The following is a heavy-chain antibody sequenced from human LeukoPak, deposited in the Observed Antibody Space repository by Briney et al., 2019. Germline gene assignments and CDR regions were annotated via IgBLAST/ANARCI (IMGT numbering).Heavy chain of an antibody. CDR2: IYTNGNT. D-gene: IGHD3-10*01. CDR3: ARGVITMVRGVIISYNWFDP. Sequence: SQTLSLTCTVSGGSISSGSYYWSWIRQPAGKGLEWIGRIYTNGNTNNNPSLKSRVTMSLDPSKNQFSLKLSSVTAADTAVCYCARGVITMVRGVIISYNWFDPWGQGTLVTVSS. V-gene: IGHV4-61*02. J-gene: IGHJ5*02. CDR1: GGSISSGSYY.